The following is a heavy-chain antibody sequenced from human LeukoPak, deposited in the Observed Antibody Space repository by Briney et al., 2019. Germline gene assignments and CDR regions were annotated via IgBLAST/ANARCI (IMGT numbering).Heavy chain of an antibody. CDR1: GYTFTGYY. J-gene: IGHJ4*02. V-gene: IGHV1-2*02. D-gene: IGHD3-22*01. Sequence: GPSVKVSCKASGYTFTGYYMQWVRQAPGQGLECMGWINPNSGGTNYAQKFQGRITMTRDTSISTAYMELNRLTSDDTAVYYCASVRSSASYHDAFDYWGQGTQVTVSS. CDR2: INPNSGGT. CDR3: ASVRSSASYHDAFDY.